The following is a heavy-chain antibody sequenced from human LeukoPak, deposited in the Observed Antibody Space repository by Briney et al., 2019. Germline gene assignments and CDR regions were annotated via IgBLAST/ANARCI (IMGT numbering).Heavy chain of an antibody. CDR3: ARALRYYSDSSGYAFDY. CDR1: GGTFRSFA. Sequence: SVKDSCKASGGTFRSFAISGVRQAPGQGLEWMGGIIPIFRTANYAQKFQSRVTITADESTSTAYMELSSLRSEDTAVYYCARALRYYSDSSGYAFDYWGQGTLVTVSS. V-gene: IGHV1-69*01. CDR2: IIPIFRTA. J-gene: IGHJ4*02. D-gene: IGHD3-22*01.